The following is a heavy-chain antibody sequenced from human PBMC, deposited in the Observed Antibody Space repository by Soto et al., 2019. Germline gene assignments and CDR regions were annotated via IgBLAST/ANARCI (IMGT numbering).Heavy chain of an antibody. D-gene: IGHD2-21*01. J-gene: IGHJ3*02. Sequence: ASVKVSCKTSGYTFTDYYTHWVRQAPGQGLEWMGWMNPKSGGAYFAQKFQGRVTLTRDTSIGTAYIEVNSLTSDDTAVYFCTTEHIDKSDGLYDEFDIWGQGTTVTVS. CDR3: TTEHIDKSDGLYDEFDI. CDR2: MNPKSGGA. V-gene: IGHV1-2*02. CDR1: GYTFTDYY.